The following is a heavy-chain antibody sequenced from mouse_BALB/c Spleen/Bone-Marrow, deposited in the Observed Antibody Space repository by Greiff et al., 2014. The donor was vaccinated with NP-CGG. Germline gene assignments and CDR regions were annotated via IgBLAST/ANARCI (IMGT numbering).Heavy chain of an antibody. Sequence: EVLLVESGGGLVKPGGSLKLSCAASGFTFSDYYMYWVRQTPEKRLEWVATISDGGSYTYYPDSVKGRFTISRDIAKNNLYLQMSSLKSEDTAMYYVARYRGVQGYAFDYWGQGTLVTVSS. CDR2: ISDGGSYT. CDR1: GFTFSDYY. V-gene: IGHV5-4*02. J-gene: IGHJ4*01. D-gene: IGHD2-14*01. CDR3: ARYRGVQGYAFDY.